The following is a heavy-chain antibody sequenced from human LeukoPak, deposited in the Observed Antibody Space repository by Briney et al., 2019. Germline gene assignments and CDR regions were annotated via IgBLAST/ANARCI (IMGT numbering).Heavy chain of an antibody. CDR3: ARGGTVTAPRTGMDV. Sequence: ASVKVSCKASGYTFTGYYMHWVRQAPGQGLEWMGIINPSGGSTSYAQKFQGRVTMTRDTSTSTVYMELSSLRSEDTAVYYCARGGTVTAPRTGMDVWGQGTTVTVSS. D-gene: IGHD4-17*01. J-gene: IGHJ6*02. CDR1: GYTFTGYY. V-gene: IGHV1-46*01. CDR2: INPSGGST.